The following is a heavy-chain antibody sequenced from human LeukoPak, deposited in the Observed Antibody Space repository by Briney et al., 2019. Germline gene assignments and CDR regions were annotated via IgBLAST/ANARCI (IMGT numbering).Heavy chain of an antibody. Sequence: SETLSLTCTVSGGSISSYYWSWIRQPAGKGLEWIGRIYTSGSTNYNPSLKSRVTMSVDTSKNQFSLKLSSVTAANTAVYYCAGGAMTTVKTYYFDYWGQGTLVTVSS. V-gene: IGHV4-4*07. CDR3: AGGAMTTVKTYYFDY. CDR1: GGSISSYY. CDR2: IYTSGST. J-gene: IGHJ4*02. D-gene: IGHD4-11*01.